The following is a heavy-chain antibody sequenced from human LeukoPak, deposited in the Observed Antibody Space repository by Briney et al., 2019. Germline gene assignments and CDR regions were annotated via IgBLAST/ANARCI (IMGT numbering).Heavy chain of an antibody. Sequence: PSETLSLTCDVYGGSFSGYYWTWIRQPPGKGLEWIGEINHSGSTNYNPSLKSRVTISVDTSKNQFSLKLTSVTAADTAVYYCARMPDYGSFNWFDPWGQGTLVTVSS. CDR1: GGSFSGYY. CDR3: ARMPDYGSFNWFDP. D-gene: IGHD4-17*01. CDR2: INHSGST. J-gene: IGHJ5*02. V-gene: IGHV4-34*01.